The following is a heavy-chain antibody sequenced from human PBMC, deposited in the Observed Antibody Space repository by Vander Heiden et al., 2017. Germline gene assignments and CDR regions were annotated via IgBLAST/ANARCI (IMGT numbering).Heavy chain of an antibody. CDR2: LSVGGDT. Sequence: EVQLVESGGGLIQPGGSLKFSCAATGFTVSVNYMAWVRQAPGKGPEWVSTLSVGGDTFYATSVKGRFIISRDKARNTLFLQMDSLRADDTAVYYCARDLGRSLARGAFDIWGQGTRVTVSS. CDR3: ARDLGRSLARGAFDI. V-gene: IGHV3-53*01. CDR1: GFTVSVNY. J-gene: IGHJ3*02. D-gene: IGHD3-10*01.